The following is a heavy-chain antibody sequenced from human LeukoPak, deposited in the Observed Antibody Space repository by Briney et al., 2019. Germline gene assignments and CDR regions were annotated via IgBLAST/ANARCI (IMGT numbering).Heavy chain of an antibody. CDR1: GASVSSYY. V-gene: IGHV4-59*02. J-gene: IGHJ4*02. CDR2: FSYSGST. Sequence: SETLSLTCTVSGASVSSYYWSWIRQPPGKGPEWIGYFSYSGSTNYNPSLKSRVTISVDTSKNQFSLNLSSVTAADTTVYYCARGPLDSGYTYFDYWGQGTLVSVAS. CDR3: ARGPLDSGYTYFDY. D-gene: IGHD5-12*01.